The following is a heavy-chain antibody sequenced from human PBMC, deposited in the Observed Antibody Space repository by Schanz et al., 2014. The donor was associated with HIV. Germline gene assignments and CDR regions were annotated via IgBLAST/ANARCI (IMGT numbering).Heavy chain of an antibody. Sequence: EVQLEESGGGLVKPGGSLRLSCAASGFTFSIYSMNWVRQAPGKGLEWVSSISESGGRTYYADSVNGRFTISRDNTKNSLYLQMNSLRAEDTAVYYCARDYHWNWFDPWGQGTLVTVSS. CDR3: ARDYHWNWFDP. CDR2: ISESGGRT. J-gene: IGHJ5*02. V-gene: IGHV3-21*02. D-gene: IGHD1-20*01. CDR1: GFTFSIYS.